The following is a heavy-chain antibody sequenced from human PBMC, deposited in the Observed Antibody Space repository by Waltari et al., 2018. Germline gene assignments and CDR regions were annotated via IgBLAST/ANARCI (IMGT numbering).Heavy chain of an antibody. J-gene: IGHJ4*02. D-gene: IGHD3-22*01. CDR3: ARAPVNYYDSSGWWGHFDY. CDR2: IYSGGST. V-gene: IGHV3-53*01. Sequence: EVQLVESGGGLIRLGGSLSFSCAPPGFPAVANNLTWSGRPPGKGLEWVSVIYSGGSTYYADSVKGRFTISRDNSKNTLYLQMNSLRAEDTAVYYCARAPVNYYDSSGWWGHFDYWGQGTLVTVSS. CDR1: GFPAVANN.